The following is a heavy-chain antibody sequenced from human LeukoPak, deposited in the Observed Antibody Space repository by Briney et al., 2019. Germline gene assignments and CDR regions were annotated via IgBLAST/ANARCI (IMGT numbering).Heavy chain of an antibody. D-gene: IGHD3-9*01. J-gene: IGHJ4*02. CDR3: ARVYYDILTYYFDY. CDR1: GFTFSSYW. CDR2: IKQDGSEK. Sequence: HPGGSLRLSCAASGFTFSSYWMSWVRQAPGKGLEWVANIKQDGSEKYYVDSVKGRFTISRDNAKNSLYLQMNSLRAEDTAVYYCARVYYDILTYYFDYWGQGTLVTVSS. V-gene: IGHV3-7*01.